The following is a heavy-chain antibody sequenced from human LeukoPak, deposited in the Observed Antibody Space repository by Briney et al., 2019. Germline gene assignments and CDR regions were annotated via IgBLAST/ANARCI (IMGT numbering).Heavy chain of an antibody. J-gene: IGHJ4*02. CDR3: AKDSGDGHDPAPEYYFDY. D-gene: IGHD5-24*01. V-gene: IGHV3-23*01. CDR2: ISGSGGST. Sequence: PGGSLRLSCAASGFTFSSYAMSWVRQAPGKGLEWVSAISGSGGSTYYADSVKGRFTISRDNSKNTLYLQMNSLRAEDTAVYYCAKDSGDGHDPAPEYYFDYWGQGTLVTVSS. CDR1: GFTFSSYA.